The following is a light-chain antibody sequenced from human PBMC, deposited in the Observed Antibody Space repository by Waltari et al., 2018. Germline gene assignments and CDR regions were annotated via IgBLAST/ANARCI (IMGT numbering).Light chain of an antibody. Sequence: EIVMTQSPATLSVSPVERATLSCRASQSVSSNLAWYQQKPGQAPRLLIYGASTRATGIPARFSGSGSGTEFTLTISSLQSEDFAVYYCQQYNNWPPWWTFGQGTKVEIK. CDR2: GAS. J-gene: IGKJ1*01. CDR3: QQYNNWPPWWT. CDR1: QSVSSN. V-gene: IGKV3-15*01.